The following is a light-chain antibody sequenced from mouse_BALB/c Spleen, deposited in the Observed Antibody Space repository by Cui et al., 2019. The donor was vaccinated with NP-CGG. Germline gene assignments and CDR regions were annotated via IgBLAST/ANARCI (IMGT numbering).Light chain of an antibody. V-gene: IGLV1*01. CDR1: TGTVTTNNY. Sequence: QDVVTQESAHNTSPGETVTLTCRSSTGTVTTNNYANWVQEKPDHLFTGLIGGANNRAPGVPARFSGSLIGDKAALTITGAQTEDEAIYFCALWYSNHWVFGGGTKLTVL. CDR2: GAN. J-gene: IGLJ1*01. CDR3: ALWYSNHWV.